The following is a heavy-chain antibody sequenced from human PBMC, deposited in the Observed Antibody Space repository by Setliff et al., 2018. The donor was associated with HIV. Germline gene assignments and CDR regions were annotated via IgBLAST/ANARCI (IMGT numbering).Heavy chain of an antibody. CDR3: ARLWGIAGGGTALDH. CDR1: GFTFSNDW. J-gene: IGHJ4*02. V-gene: IGHV3-7*01. CDR2: IKYDGSDK. D-gene: IGHD6-13*01. Sequence: RLSCAASGFTFSNDWMTGXXXAPGKGLEWVANIKYDGSDKFHVDSVKGRFTISRANAKNSLFLHMNSLRGEDTAVYYCARLWGIAGGGTALDHWGKGTLVTVSS.